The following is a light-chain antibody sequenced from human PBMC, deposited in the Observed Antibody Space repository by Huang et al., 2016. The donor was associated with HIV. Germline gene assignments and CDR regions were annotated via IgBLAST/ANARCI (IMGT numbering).Light chain of an antibody. CDR1: QDIRNY. V-gene: IGKV1-27*01. CDR2: AAS. CDR3: QKYNSAPYT. J-gene: IGKJ2*01. Sequence: DLHQTQSPSSLPSSVGDRVTITCRASQDIRNYLAWYQQKPGTAPKLLISAASTLQSGVPSRFSGSGSGTDFTLTIGSLQPEDVATYYCQKYNSAPYTFGQGTKLEIK.